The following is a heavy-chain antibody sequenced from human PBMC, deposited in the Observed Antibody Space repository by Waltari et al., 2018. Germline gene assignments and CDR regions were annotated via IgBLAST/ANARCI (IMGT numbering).Heavy chain of an antibody. CDR2: IIPIFGKP. Sequence: QVHLVQSGAEVRRPGSSVKVSCDASGGSFGPYAITRVRQAPGQGLEWIAGIIPIFGKPNYAQKFQDRVKVAADELTRTAFMELSSLRPDDTAVYYCAKRIVGGPFDVWGQGTMVIVSS. V-gene: IGHV1-69*12. J-gene: IGHJ3*01. CDR3: AKRIVGGPFDV. CDR1: GGSFGPYA. D-gene: IGHD1-26*01.